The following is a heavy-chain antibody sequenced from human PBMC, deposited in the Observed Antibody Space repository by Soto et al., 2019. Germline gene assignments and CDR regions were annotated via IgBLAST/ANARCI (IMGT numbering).Heavy chain of an antibody. D-gene: IGHD5-18*01. V-gene: IGHV4-31*03. Sequence: QVQLQESGPGLVKPSQTLSLTCTVSGGSISSGGYYWSWIRQHPGKGLEWIGYIYYSGRTYYNPSLKSRVTISVDTSKNQFSLKLSSVTAADTAVYYCASQAMVRPGVGNAFDIWGQGTMVTVSS. CDR2: IYYSGRT. CDR3: ASQAMVRPGVGNAFDI. J-gene: IGHJ3*02. CDR1: GGSISSGGYY.